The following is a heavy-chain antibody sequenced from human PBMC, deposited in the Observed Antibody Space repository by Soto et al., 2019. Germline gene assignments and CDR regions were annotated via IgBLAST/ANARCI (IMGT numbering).Heavy chain of an antibody. D-gene: IGHD3-22*01. V-gene: IGHV3-23*01. CDR2: ISGSGGNT. Sequence: PGGSLRLSCAASGFTVSSYVMSWVRQAPGKGLEWVSAISGSGGNTYYADSVKGRFTISRDNSKNTLFLQMNSLRAEDTALYFCAKEMGDYYDSSGSWFDPWGQGTLVTVSS. J-gene: IGHJ5*02. CDR1: GFTVSSYV. CDR3: AKEMGDYYDSSGSWFDP.